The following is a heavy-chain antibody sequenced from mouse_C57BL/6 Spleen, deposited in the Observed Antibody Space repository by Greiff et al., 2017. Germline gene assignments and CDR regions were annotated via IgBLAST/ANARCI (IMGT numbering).Heavy chain of an antibody. D-gene: IGHD2-3*01. J-gene: IGHJ2*01. V-gene: IGHV1-69*01. Sequence: QVQLQQPGAELVMPGASVKLSCKASGYTFTSYWMHWVKQRPGQGLEWIGEIDPSDSYTNYNQKFTGKSTLTVDKSSSTAYMQLSSLTSEHSAVLYCARWGMDGRFDDWGQGTTLTVSS. CDR2: IDPSDSYT. CDR3: ARWGMDGRFDD. CDR1: GYTFTSYW.